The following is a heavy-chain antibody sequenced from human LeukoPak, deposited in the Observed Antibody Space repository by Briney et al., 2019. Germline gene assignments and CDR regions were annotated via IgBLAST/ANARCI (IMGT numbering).Heavy chain of an antibody. CDR1: GSTFSHYW. J-gene: IGHJ3*02. V-gene: IGHV3-74*01. D-gene: IGHD1-26*01. CDR2: INPDGSRT. Sequence: GGSLRLSCAASGSTFSHYWMHWVRQAPGKGLVWVSRINPDGSRTDYADSVAGRFTISRDNAKNMLYLQMNSLRADDTAVYYCSWDHTGKEDIWGQGTMVTVSS. CDR3: SWDHTGKEDI.